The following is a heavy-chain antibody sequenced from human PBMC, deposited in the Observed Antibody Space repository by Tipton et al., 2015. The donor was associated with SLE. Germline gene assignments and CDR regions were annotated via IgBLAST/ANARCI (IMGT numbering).Heavy chain of an antibody. D-gene: IGHD3-22*01. CDR2: IRSKANTYAT. J-gene: IGHJ4*02. V-gene: IGHV3-73*01. CDR3: TRGDYYDSSGYYDPFDY. CDR1: GFTFSASA. Sequence: SLRLSCAASGFTFSASAMHWVRQASGKGLEWVGRIRSKANTYATTYAASVKGRFTISRDDSKNTAYLQMNSLKTEDTAVYYCTRGDYYDSSGYYDPFDYWGQGTLVTVSS.